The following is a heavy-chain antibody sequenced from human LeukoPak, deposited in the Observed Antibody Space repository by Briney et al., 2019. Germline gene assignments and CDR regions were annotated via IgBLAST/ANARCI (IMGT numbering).Heavy chain of an antibody. Sequence: SETLSLTCTVSGGSISSYYWSWIRQPAGKGLEWIGRIYTSGSTNYNASLKSRISMSVDTSKNQFSLKLSSVTAADTAVLYCARENSGSYREFDYWGQGTLVTVSS. J-gene: IGHJ4*02. CDR1: GGSISSYY. D-gene: IGHD1-26*01. CDR2: IYTSGST. CDR3: ARENSGSYREFDY. V-gene: IGHV4-4*07.